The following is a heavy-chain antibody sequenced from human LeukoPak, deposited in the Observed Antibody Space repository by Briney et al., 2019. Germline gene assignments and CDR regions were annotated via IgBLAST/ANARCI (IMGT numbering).Heavy chain of an antibody. CDR1: GFTFSNAW. V-gene: IGHV3-74*01. J-gene: IGHJ4*02. Sequence: GGSLRLSCAASGFTFSNAWMSWVRQAPGKGLVWVSRINSDGSSTSYADSVKGRFTISRDNAKNTLYLQMNSLRAEDTAVYYCVRDNGESYYGMGYWGQGTLVTVSS. CDR3: VRDNGESYYGMGY. D-gene: IGHD1-26*01. CDR2: INSDGSST.